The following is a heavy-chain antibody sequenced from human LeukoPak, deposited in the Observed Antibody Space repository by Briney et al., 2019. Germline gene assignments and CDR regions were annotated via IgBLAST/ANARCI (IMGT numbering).Heavy chain of an antibody. CDR3: ARAKRAYSGSYSGY. Sequence: ASVKVSCKASGGTFSSYAISWVRQAPGQGLEWMGGIIPIFGTANYAQKFQGRVTITADESTSTAYMELSSLRSEDTAVYYCARAKRAYSGSYSGYWGQGTLVTVSS. V-gene: IGHV1-69*13. D-gene: IGHD1-26*01. CDR2: IIPIFGTA. CDR1: GGTFSSYA. J-gene: IGHJ4*02.